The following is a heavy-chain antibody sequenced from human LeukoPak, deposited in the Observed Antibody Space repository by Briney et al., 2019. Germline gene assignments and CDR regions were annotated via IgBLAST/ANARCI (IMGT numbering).Heavy chain of an antibody. CDR2: INPNSGGT. J-gene: IGHJ4*02. CDR1: GYTFTGYY. Sequence: ASVKVSCKASGYTFTGYYMHWVRQAPGQGLEWMGWINPNSGGTNYAQKFQGRVTMTRDTSISTAYMELSRLRSDDTAVYYCAREAYSGSPGEFDYWGQGTLVTVSS. CDR3: AREAYSGSPGEFDY. V-gene: IGHV1-2*02. D-gene: IGHD1-26*01.